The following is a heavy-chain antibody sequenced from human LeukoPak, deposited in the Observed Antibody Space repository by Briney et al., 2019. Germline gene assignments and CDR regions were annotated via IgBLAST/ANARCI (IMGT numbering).Heavy chain of an antibody. D-gene: IGHD3-3*01. V-gene: IGHV4-34*01. CDR3: ARKGYDFWSGINWFDP. CDR1: GGSFSGYY. Sequence: PETLSLTCAVYGGSFSGYYWSWIRQPPGKGLEWIGEINHSGSTNYNPSLKSRVTISVDTSKNQFSLKLSSVTAADTAVYYCARKGYDFWSGINWFDPWGQGTLVTVSS. CDR2: INHSGST. J-gene: IGHJ5*02.